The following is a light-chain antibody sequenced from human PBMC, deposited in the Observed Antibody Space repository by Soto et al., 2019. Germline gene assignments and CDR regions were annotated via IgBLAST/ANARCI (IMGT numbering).Light chain of an antibody. J-gene: IGLJ2*01. V-gene: IGLV2-14*01. Sequence: QSALTQPASVSGSPGQSITISCTGTSSDVGGYHYVSWYQQHPGKAPKLMIYDVSNRPSGVSNRFSGSKSGNTASLTISGLPADDEADYYCSSYTTSSTLIFGGGTKLTVL. CDR2: DVS. CDR1: SSDVGGYHY. CDR3: SSYTTSSTLI.